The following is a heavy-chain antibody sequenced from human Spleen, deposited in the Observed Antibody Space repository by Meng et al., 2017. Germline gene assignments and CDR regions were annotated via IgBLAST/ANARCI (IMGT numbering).Heavy chain of an antibody. CDR2: IKSKTDGGTT. J-gene: IGHJ3*02. Sequence: GGSLRLSCAASGFTFSNAWMSWVRQAPGKGLEWVGRIKSKTDGGTTDYAAPVKGRFTISRDDSKNTLYLQMNSLKTEDTAVYYCTTQIGYCSSTSCYIFDAFDIWGQGTMVTVSS. CDR1: GFTFSNAW. D-gene: IGHD2-2*01. V-gene: IGHV3-15*01. CDR3: TTQIGYCSSTSCYIFDAFDI.